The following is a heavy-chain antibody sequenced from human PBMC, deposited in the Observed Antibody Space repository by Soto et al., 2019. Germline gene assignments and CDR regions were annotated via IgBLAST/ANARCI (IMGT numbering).Heavy chain of an antibody. J-gene: IGHJ4*02. Sequence: QVQLVQSGGGVVQPGRSLRLPCAASGFDFSKFGFQWVRQAPGKGLEWVAVIWADGTTKYYAESVKGRFTISRDNSRNTLYLQMSGLRAEDTAVYSCARERVYDDNYDSFDYWGQGALVTVSS. V-gene: IGHV3-33*01. CDR1: GFDFSKFG. CDR3: ARERVYDDNYDSFDY. D-gene: IGHD3-22*01. CDR2: IWADGTTK.